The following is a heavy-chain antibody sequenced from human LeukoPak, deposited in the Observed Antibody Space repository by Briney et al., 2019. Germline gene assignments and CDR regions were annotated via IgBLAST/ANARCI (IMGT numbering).Heavy chain of an antibody. V-gene: IGHV3-53*01. CDR1: GFTAGYNY. CDR3: ASYYCSSGSRYFDT. D-gene: IGHD2-15*01. Sequence: GGSLRLSCAVSGFTAGYNYMSWVRQAPGEGLEWVSVIYRGDTYYADSVKGRFTISRDDSKNTVFLQMNRLRADDTAVYFCASYYCSSGSRYFDTWGQGTLVAVSS. J-gene: IGHJ4*02. CDR2: IYRGDT.